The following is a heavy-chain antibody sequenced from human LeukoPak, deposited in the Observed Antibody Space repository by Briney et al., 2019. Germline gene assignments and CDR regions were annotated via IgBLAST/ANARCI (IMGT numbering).Heavy chain of an antibody. V-gene: IGHV3-74*01. J-gene: IGHJ4*02. CDR3: ARETQWSPDY. CDR1: GFTLSNYW. Sequence: GGSLRLSCAASGFTLSNYWMHWVRQAPGKGLVWLSRINSDGSSSNYADSVKGRVTISRDNAKNTLYLQMSSLRVEDAAVYYCARETQWSPDYWGQGTLVTVSS. CDR2: INSDGSSS. D-gene: IGHD2-8*01.